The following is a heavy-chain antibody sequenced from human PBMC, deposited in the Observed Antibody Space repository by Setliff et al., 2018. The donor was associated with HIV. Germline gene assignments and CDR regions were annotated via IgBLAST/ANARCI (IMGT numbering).Heavy chain of an antibody. CDR3: ARALRGSGEDS. Sequence: PGGSLRLSCAASGFTFDDYAMHWVRQAPGKGLAWGSLISWDGGSTYYAASVQGRFTLSSDNSNNAVYLQMNSLRAEDTAVYYCARALRGSGEDSWGQGTLVTVSS. J-gene: IGHJ5*01. CDR1: GFTFDDYA. V-gene: IGHV3-43D*04. D-gene: IGHD3-10*01. CDR2: ISWDGGST.